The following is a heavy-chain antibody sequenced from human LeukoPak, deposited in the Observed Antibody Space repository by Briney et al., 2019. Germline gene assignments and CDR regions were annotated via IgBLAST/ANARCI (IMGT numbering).Heavy chain of an antibody. V-gene: IGHV3-73*01. CDR3: TREKEAYNFGLAYYYYYMDV. J-gene: IGHJ6*03. Sequence: GGSLRLSCAASGSTFSGSAMHWVRQAPGKGLEWVGQIGSGAKSYATAYAASVEGRFTISRDDSKNTAYLQMNSLQTEDTAVYYCTREKEAYNFGLAYYYYYMDVWGKGTTVTVSS. D-gene: IGHD5-18*01. CDR1: GSTFSGSA. CDR2: IGSGAKSYAT.